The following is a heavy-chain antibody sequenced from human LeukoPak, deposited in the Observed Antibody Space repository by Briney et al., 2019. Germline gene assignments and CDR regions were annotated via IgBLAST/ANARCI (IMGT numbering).Heavy chain of an antibody. Sequence: GGSLRLSCAASGFTFSNFAMTWVRQAPGKGPEWVSYISGSSRIIYYADSVKGRFTISRDNAKNSLYLQMNSLRDEDTAVYYCARNEWADYWGQGTLVTVSS. CDR1: GFTFSNFA. J-gene: IGHJ4*02. CDR3: ARNEWADY. CDR2: ISGSSRII. D-gene: IGHD1-26*01. V-gene: IGHV3-48*02.